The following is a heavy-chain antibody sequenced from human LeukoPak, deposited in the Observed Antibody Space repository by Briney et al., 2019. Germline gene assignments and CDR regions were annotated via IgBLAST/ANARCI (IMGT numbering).Heavy chain of an antibody. J-gene: IGHJ4*02. V-gene: IGHV3-21*01. CDR2: ISSSSSYI. CDR1: GFTFSSYS. Sequence: GGSLRLSCAASGFTFSSYSMNWVRQAPGKGLEWVSPISSSSSYIYYADSVKGRFTISRDNAKNSLYLQMNSLRAEDTAVYYCAREDPVAGTTPIDYWGQGTLVTVSS. CDR3: AREDPVAGTTPIDY. D-gene: IGHD1-7*01.